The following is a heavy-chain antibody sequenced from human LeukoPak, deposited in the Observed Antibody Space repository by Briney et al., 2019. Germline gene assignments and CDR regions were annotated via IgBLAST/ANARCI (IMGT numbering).Heavy chain of an antibody. Sequence: GGSLRLSCAASGFTFSGYYMTWIRQAPGKGLEWVSYISSSSSYTNHADSVKGRFTISRDNAKNSLYLQMNSLRDEDTAVYYCARDQGGGWYFDVWGRGTLVTVSS. CDR2: ISSSSSYT. V-gene: IGHV3-11*05. D-gene: IGHD1-26*01. J-gene: IGHJ2*01. CDR3: ARDQGGGWYFDV. CDR1: GFTFSGYY.